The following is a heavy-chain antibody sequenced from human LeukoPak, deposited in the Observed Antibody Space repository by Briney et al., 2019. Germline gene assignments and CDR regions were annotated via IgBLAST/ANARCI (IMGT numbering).Heavy chain of an antibody. CDR1: GFTFSSYG. Sequence: GGSLRLSCAASGFTFSSYGMHWVRQAPGKGLEWVAVISYDGSNKYFADSVKGRFTISRDNSKNTLYLQMISLRAEDTAVYYCAKEQAVALDVRGQGTTVSVSS. CDR3: AKEQAVALDV. V-gene: IGHV3-30*18. J-gene: IGHJ6*02. CDR2: ISYDGSNK.